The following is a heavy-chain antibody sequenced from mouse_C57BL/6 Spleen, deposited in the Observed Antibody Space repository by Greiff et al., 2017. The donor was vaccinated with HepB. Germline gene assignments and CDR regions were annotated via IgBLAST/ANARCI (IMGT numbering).Heavy chain of an antibody. Sequence: DVKLVESGGGLVKPGGSLKLSCAASGFTFSSYAMSWVRQTPEKRLEWVATISDGGSYTYYPDNVKGRFTISRDNAKNNLYLQMSHLKSEDTAMYYCARGGGLGLYFDYWGQGTTLTVSS. J-gene: IGHJ2*01. CDR3: ARGGGLGLYFDY. CDR2: ISDGGSYT. CDR1: GFTFSSYA. V-gene: IGHV5-4*03. D-gene: IGHD4-1*01.